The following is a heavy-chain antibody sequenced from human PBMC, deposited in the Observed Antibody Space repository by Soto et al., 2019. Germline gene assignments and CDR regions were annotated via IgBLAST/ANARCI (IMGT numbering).Heavy chain of an antibody. D-gene: IGHD3-3*01. J-gene: IGHJ4*02. CDR1: GFTFSTFA. Sequence: EVQLLGSGGGLVQPGGSLRLSCSASGFTFSTFAMGWVRQAPGKGLERVSIISGNDGSTNYSYSVKGRFTISRDNSKNTLYLQMNSLRAEDTAVYYCVQFDFWSGYSDYWGQGTLVTVAS. V-gene: IGHV3-23*01. CDR2: ISGNDGST. CDR3: VQFDFWSGYSDY.